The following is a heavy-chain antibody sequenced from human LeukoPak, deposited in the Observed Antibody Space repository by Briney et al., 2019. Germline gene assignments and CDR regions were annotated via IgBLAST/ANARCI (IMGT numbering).Heavy chain of an antibody. CDR1: GFTFSSYV. D-gene: IGHD3-10*01. V-gene: IGHV3-30*13. CDR3: ARGRITMVRDTDY. Sequence: GGSLRLSCAASGFTFSSYVMHWVRQAPGKGLEWVAVISYDGDTKYYADSVKGRFTVSRDNSKNRLYLQMNSLRFEDTAVYYCARGRITMVRDTDYWGQGTLVTVSS. J-gene: IGHJ4*02. CDR2: ISYDGDTK.